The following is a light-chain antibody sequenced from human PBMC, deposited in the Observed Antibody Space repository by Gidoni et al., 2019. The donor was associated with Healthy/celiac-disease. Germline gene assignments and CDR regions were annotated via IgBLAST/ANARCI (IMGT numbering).Light chain of an antibody. V-gene: IGKV1-27*01. CDR3: QKYNSAPRWT. Sequence: DIQMTQSPSSLSASAGDRVTITCRASQGISNYLAWYQQKPGKVPKLLIYAASTLQSGVPSRFSGSGSGTDFTLTISSLQPEDVATYYCQKYNSAPRWTFGQGTKVEIK. CDR2: AAS. CDR1: QGISNY. J-gene: IGKJ1*01.